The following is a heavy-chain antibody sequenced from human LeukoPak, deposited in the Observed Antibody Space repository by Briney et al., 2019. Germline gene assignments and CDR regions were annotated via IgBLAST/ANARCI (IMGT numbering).Heavy chain of an antibody. Sequence: GASVKVSCKASGYTFTNYAISWVRQAPGQGLEWVARISGYNGNTDYAQKVKDRLTVTADTSTAYLEMRGLTSDDTAVYYCVRDHGDFVGVRVGFDSWGQGTLVTVSS. CDR1: GYTFTNYA. J-gene: IGHJ4*02. D-gene: IGHD4-17*01. CDR3: VRDHGDFVGVRVGFDS. CDR2: ISGYNGNT. V-gene: IGHV1-18*01.